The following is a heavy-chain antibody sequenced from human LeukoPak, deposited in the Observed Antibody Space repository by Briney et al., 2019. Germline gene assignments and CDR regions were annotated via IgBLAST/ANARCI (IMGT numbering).Heavy chain of an antibody. D-gene: IGHD6-6*01. CDR2: IYTSGST. CDR3: ARESIAARYYYYYYMDV. CDR1: GGSISSYY. V-gene: IGHV4-4*07. J-gene: IGHJ6*03. Sequence: PSETLYLTCTVSGGSISSYYWSWIRQPAGKGLEWIGRIYTSGSTNYNPSLKSRVTMSVDTSKNQFSLKLSSVTAADTAVYYCARESIAARYYYYYYMDVWGKGTTVTVSS.